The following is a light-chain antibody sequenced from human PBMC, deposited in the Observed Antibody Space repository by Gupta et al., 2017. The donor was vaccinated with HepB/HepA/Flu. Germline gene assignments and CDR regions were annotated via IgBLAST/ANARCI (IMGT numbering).Light chain of an antibody. V-gene: IGLV1-47*01. CDR3: ASWDVTLSGVV. J-gene: IGLJ2*01. CDR1: TSNIGTSF. Sequence: QSVLTQPPSASGTPGQRVTIPWSGSTSNIGTSFVYWYQQFSGTAPKLLIYRNSERPSGVPGRFSGSKSGTSASLAISGLRSEDEADYYCASWDVTLSGVVFGGGTKLTVL. CDR2: RNS.